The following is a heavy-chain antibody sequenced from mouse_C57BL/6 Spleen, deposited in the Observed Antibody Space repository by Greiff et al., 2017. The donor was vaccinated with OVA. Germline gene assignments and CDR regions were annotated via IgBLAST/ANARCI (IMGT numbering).Heavy chain of an antibody. CDR1: GYSITSDY. CDR3: ARAYYYGSSPSYWYFDV. J-gene: IGHJ1*03. CDR2: ISYSGST. Sequence: EVKVVESGPGLAKPSQTLSLTCSVTGYSITSDYWNWIRKFPGNKLEYMGYISYSGSTYYNPSLKSRISITRDTSKNQYYLQLNSVTTEDTATYYCARAYYYGSSPSYWYFDVWGTGTTVTVSS. D-gene: IGHD1-1*01. V-gene: IGHV3-8*01.